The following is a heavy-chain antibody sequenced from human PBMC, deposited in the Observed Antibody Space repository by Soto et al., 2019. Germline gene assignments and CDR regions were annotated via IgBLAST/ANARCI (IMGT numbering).Heavy chain of an antibody. CDR1: GISLSSYW. J-gene: IGHJ4*02. Sequence: GGSLRLSGAASGISLSSYWMHWVRQAPGKGLVWVSRINSDGSSTTYADSVRGRFTISRDNAKNTLYLQMNSLRAEDTAVYYCARVTTGTTIDYWGQGTLVTVSS. CDR3: ARVTTGTTIDY. V-gene: IGHV3-74*01. CDR2: INSDGSST. D-gene: IGHD1-1*01.